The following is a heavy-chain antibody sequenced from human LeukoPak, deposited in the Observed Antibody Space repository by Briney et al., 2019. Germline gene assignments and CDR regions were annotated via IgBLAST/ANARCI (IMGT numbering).Heavy chain of an antibody. Sequence: ASVKVSCKASGYTFSTYGINWLRQAPGQGLEWMGWMNPNSGNTGYAQKFQGRVTMTRNTSISTAYMELSSLRSEDTAAYYCARGLARTSMVTRGGVRFDYWGQGTLVTVSS. V-gene: IGHV1-8*02. CDR2: MNPNSGNT. D-gene: IGHD5-18*01. CDR1: GYTFSTYG. CDR3: ARGLARTSMVTRGGVRFDY. J-gene: IGHJ4*02.